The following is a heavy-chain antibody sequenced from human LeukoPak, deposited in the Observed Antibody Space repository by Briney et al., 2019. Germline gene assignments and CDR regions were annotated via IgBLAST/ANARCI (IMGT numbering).Heavy chain of an antibody. D-gene: IGHD1-26*01. J-gene: IGHJ5*02. Sequence: SETLSLTCTVSGGSISSYYWSWIRQPPGKGLEWIGHIYYSGSTNYNPSLKSRVAISVDTSKNQFSLKLSSVTAADTAVYYCARSSYSGSYPGWFDPWGQGTLVTVSS. V-gene: IGHV4-59*01. CDR1: GGSISSYY. CDR2: IYYSGST. CDR3: ARSSYSGSYPGWFDP.